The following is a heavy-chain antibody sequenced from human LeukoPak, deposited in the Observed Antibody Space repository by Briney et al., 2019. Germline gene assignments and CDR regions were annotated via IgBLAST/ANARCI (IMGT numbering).Heavy chain of an antibody. CDR1: GFTVSRNY. J-gene: IGHJ6*04. D-gene: IGHD3-16*01. CDR3: ARDLGGSPPTV. Sequence: GGSLRLSCAASGFTVSRNYMSWVRQAPGKGLEWVSVIYSGGSTYYADSVKGRFTISRDNSKNTLYLQMNSLRAEDTAVYYCARDLGGSPPTVWGKGTAVTVSS. CDR2: IYSGGST. V-gene: IGHV3-53*01.